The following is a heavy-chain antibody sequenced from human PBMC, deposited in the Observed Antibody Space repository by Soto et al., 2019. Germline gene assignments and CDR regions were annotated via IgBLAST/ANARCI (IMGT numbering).Heavy chain of an antibody. Sequence: EVQLVESGGGLVQPGGSLRLSCAASGFTFSNYWMNWARQAPGKGPEWVANIKQDGSETYYVDSVKGRFTISRDNAKNSLYLQMNSRRAEDTAVYDCASIAASTGMDVWGKGTTVIVSP. V-gene: IGHV3-7*01. CDR2: IKQDGSET. J-gene: IGHJ6*04. CDR1: GFTFSNYW. CDR3: ASIAASTGMDV. D-gene: IGHD6-25*01.